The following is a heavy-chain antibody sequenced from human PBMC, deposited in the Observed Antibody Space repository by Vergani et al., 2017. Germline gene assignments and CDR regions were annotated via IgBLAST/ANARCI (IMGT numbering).Heavy chain of an antibody. D-gene: IGHD3-10*01. Sequence: EVQLVESGGGLVKRGGSLRLSCAASGFTFTNYSMTWVRQAPGKGLEWVSTVSATVGGTYYAGSVKGRFTISRDNSKNTLYLQMNRLRAEDTAVYYCAKQYFVSGNYLFDYWGQGTLVTVSS. CDR2: VSATVGGT. J-gene: IGHJ4*02. CDR1: GFTFTNYS. CDR3: AKQYFVSGNYLFDY. V-gene: IGHV3-23*04.